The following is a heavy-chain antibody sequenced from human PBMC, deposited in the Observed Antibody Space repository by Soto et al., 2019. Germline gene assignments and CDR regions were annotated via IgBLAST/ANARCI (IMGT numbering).Heavy chain of an antibody. Sequence: GSLRLSCVASWFTFRGSTIHWVRQASGKGLEWIGSIYHRGATYYAPSLKARAAIPLDTSNNHFTLRLTSVTVADTAIYYCARYQYDSSGHDDEHWGQGALVTVSS. D-gene: IGHD3-22*01. CDR2: IYHRGAT. CDR3: ARYQYDSSGHDDEH. J-gene: IGHJ4*02. V-gene: IGHV4-38-2*01. CDR1: WFTFRGST.